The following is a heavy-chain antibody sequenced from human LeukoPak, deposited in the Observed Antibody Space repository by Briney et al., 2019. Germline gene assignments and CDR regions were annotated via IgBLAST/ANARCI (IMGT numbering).Heavy chain of an antibody. Sequence: SETLPLTCTVTGGSLSSYYWSWLRQPPGKGLAWIGYIYYSGSTNYNPSLKSRGTISVDTSKNQFSLKLSSVTAADTDVYYCARVGVAGAYYFDSWGQGTLVTVSS. J-gene: IGHJ4*02. CDR1: GGSLSSYY. CDR3: ARVGVAGAYYFDS. D-gene: IGHD6-19*01. CDR2: IYYSGST. V-gene: IGHV4-59*01.